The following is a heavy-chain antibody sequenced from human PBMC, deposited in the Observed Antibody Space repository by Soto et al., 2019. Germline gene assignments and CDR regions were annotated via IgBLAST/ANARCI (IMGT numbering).Heavy chain of an antibody. CDR3: AKVYLGYCSSTSCYSAFDI. J-gene: IGHJ3*02. CDR2: ISGSGSSK. V-gene: IGHV3-23*01. Sequence: GGSLRLSCAASGFTFSSYAMSWVRQAPGKGLEWVSAISGSGSSKYYEDSVKGRFTISRDNSKNTLYLQMNSLRAEDTAVYYCAKVYLGYCSSTSCYSAFDIWGQGTMVTVSS. CDR1: GFTFSSYA. D-gene: IGHD2-2*01.